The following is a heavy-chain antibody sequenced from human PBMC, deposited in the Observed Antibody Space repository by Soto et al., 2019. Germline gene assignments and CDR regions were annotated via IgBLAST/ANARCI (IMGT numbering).Heavy chain of an antibody. CDR1: GGTFSSYA. CDR3: ARDRSGIVATIETYYYGMDV. D-gene: IGHD5-12*01. Sequence: ASVKVSCKASGGTFSSYAISWVRQAPGQGLEWMGGIIPIFGTANYAQEFQGRVTITADESTSTAYMELSSLRSEDTAVYYCARDRSGIVATIETYYYGMDVWGQGTTVTVSS. V-gene: IGHV1-69*13. J-gene: IGHJ6*02. CDR2: IIPIFGTA.